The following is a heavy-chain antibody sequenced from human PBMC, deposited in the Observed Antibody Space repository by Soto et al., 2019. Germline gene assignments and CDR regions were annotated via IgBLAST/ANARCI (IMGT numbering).Heavy chain of an antibody. Sequence: QVQLVQSGAEVKKPGASVKGSCKASGYTFTGYYMHWVRQAPGQGLEWMGWINPNSGGTNYAQKFQGWVTMTRDTSISTAYMELSRLRSDDTAVYYCARSPIVGAIYGMDVWGQGTTVTVSS. CDR3: ARSPIVGAIYGMDV. J-gene: IGHJ6*02. V-gene: IGHV1-2*04. CDR2: INPNSGGT. D-gene: IGHD1-26*01. CDR1: GYTFTGYY.